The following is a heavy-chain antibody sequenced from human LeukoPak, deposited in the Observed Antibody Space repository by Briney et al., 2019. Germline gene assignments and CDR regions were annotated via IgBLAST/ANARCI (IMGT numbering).Heavy chain of an antibody. D-gene: IGHD3-3*01. J-gene: IGHJ5*02. CDR1: GGSVSSGSYY. V-gene: IGHV4-61*01. Sequence: PSETLSLTCTVSGGSVSSGSYYWSWIRQPPGKGLEWIGYIYYSGSTNYNPSLKSRVTISVDTSKNQFSLKLSSVTAADTAVYYCARGRGLTIFGVVIMSRVWFDPWGQGTLVTVSS. CDR3: ARGRGLTIFGVVIMSRVWFDP. CDR2: IYYSGST.